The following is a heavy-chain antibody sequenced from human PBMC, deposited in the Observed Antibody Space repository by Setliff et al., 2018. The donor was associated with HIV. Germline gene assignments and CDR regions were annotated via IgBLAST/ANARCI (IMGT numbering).Heavy chain of an antibody. J-gene: IGHJ4*02. Sequence: SETLSLTCAVYGGSFSGHYWSWIRQPPGKGLEWIGEINHSGSTNYNPSLKSRVTISVDTSKSQFSLKLSFVTAADTAVYSCARGIGWNYSGEYWGRGTLVTVSS. D-gene: IGHD1-7*01. CDR1: GGSFSGHY. CDR3: ARGIGWNYSGEY. CDR2: INHSGST. V-gene: IGHV4-34*01.